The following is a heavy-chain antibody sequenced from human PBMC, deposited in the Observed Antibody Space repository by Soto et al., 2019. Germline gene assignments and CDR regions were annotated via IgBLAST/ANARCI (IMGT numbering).Heavy chain of an antibody. J-gene: IGHJ3*02. D-gene: IGHD3-10*01. CDR1: GFTFSSYG. CDR3: ARASPSYGSGSYGAFDI. Sequence: QVQLVESGGGVVQPGRSLRLSCAASGFTFSSYGMHWVRQAPGKGLEWVAVIWYDGSNKYYADSVKGRFTISRDNSKNTLYLQMNSLRAEDTAVYYCARASPSYGSGSYGAFDILGQGTMGTVSS. CDR2: IWYDGSNK. V-gene: IGHV3-33*01.